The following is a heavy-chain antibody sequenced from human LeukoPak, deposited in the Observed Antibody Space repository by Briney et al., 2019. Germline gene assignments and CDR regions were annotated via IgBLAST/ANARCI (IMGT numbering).Heavy chain of an antibody. CDR1: GFTFSNYP. Sequence: GGSLRLSCVVSGFTFSNYPMSWVRQAPGKGLEWVSVISESGDVTHYADSMKGRFTISRDNTKNTLSLHMNSLRAEDTAIYYCAKEYDSSGYALYYYYGMDVWGQGTTVTVSS. CDR2: ISESGDVT. D-gene: IGHD3-22*01. V-gene: IGHV3-23*01. CDR3: AKEYDSSGYALYYYYGMDV. J-gene: IGHJ6*02.